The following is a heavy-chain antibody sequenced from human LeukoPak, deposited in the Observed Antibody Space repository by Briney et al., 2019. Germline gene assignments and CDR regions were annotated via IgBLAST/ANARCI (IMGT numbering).Heavy chain of an antibody. CDR1: GFSITTTSYY. Sequence: PSETLSLTCSVSGFSITTTSYYRGWIRQSPGRGLEWIGNIFPNGRTNYNPSLESRFTVSVDTSRNQFSLQLTSVTAADTAVYYCARCLYRFGSYYFDSWGQGILVTVSS. CDR2: IFPNGRT. V-gene: IGHV4-39*01. D-gene: IGHD1-26*01. CDR3: ARCLYRFGSYYFDS. J-gene: IGHJ4*02.